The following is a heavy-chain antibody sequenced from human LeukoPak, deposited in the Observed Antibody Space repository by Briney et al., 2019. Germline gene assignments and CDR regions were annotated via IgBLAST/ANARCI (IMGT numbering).Heavy chain of an antibody. CDR1: GFTFSSYS. CDR2: ISSSSSYI. V-gene: IGHV3-21*01. Sequence: GGSLRLSCAASGFTFSSYSMNWVRQAPGKGLEWVSSISSSSSYIYYADSVKGRFTISRDNAKNSLYLQMNSPRAEDTAVYYCARDLYGDHKPFYYYYYMDVWGKGTTVTVSS. J-gene: IGHJ6*03. D-gene: IGHD4-17*01. CDR3: ARDLYGDHKPFYYYYYMDV.